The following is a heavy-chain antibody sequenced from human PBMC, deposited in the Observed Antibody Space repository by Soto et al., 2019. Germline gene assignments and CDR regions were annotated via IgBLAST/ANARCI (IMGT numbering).Heavy chain of an antibody. J-gene: IGHJ4*02. D-gene: IGHD6-13*01. CDR2: ISGSGGST. Sequence: EVQLLESGGGLVQPGGSLRLSCAASGFTFSSYAMSWVRQAPGKGLEWVSAISGSGGSTYYADSVKGRFTISRDNSKNTLYLQMNSLRAEDTAVYYCPKDLRYSSSWYAHFDYWGQGTLVTVSS. V-gene: IGHV3-23*01. CDR3: PKDLRYSSSWYAHFDY. CDR1: GFTFSSYA.